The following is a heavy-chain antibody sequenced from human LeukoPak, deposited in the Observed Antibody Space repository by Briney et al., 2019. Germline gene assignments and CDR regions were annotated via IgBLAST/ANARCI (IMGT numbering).Heavy chain of an antibody. V-gene: IGHV3-30-3*01. CDR3: ARPMGPISAEYFQH. CDR1: GFTFNIYA. J-gene: IGHJ1*01. CDR2: ISYDGSTK. Sequence: GGSLRLSRAASGFTFNIYAMHWVRQAPGKGLEWVAVISYDGSTKFYADSVKGRFTVSRDNSKSTLYLQMNSLRAEDTAVYYCARPMGPISAEYFQHWGQGTLVTVSS. D-gene: IGHD1-26*01.